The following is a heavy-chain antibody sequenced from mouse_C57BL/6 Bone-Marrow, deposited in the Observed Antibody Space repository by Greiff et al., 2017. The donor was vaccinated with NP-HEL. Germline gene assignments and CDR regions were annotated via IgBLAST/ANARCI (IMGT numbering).Heavy chain of an antibody. CDR2: IWGGGST. D-gene: IGHD2-5*01. CDR3: AKHAYSNSYAMDY. CDR1: GFSFTSYG. J-gene: IGHJ4*01. V-gene: IGHV2-9*01. Sequence: VKLMESGPGLVAPSQCLSISCTVSGFSFTSYGVDWVRQPPGKGLEWLGVIWGGGSTNYNSALMSRLSISKDNSKSQVFLKMTSLQTDDTAMYYCAKHAYSNSYAMDYWGQGTSVTVSS.